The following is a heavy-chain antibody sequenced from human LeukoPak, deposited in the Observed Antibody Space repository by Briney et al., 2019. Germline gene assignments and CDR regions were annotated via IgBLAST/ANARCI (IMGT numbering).Heavy chain of an antibody. D-gene: IGHD2-15*01. CDR2: IYYSGST. CDR1: GGSISSHY. CDR3: ARAPPLGYCSGNRCYSMVWFDP. V-gene: IGHV4-59*11. Sequence: SETLSLTCSVSGGSISSHYWSWIRQPPGKGLEWIGYIYYSGSTNYNPSLKSRVTISVDTSKNQFSLKLSSVTAADTAVYYCARAPPLGYCSGNRCYSMVWFDPWGQGTLVTVSS. J-gene: IGHJ5*02.